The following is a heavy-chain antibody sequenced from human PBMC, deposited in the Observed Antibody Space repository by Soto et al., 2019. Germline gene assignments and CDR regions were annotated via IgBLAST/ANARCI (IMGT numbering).Heavy chain of an antibody. CDR3: ALGGYYTRYYYYGMDV. D-gene: IGHD3-3*01. J-gene: IGHJ6*02. V-gene: IGHV1-2*04. CDR2: INPNSGGT. CDR1: GYTFTGYY. Sequence: ASVTGSCKASGYTFTGYYMHRVRQAPGQGLEWMGWINPNSGGTNYAQKFQGWVTMTRDTSISTAYMELSRLRSDDTAVYYCALGGYYTRYYYYGMDVWGQGTTVTVSS.